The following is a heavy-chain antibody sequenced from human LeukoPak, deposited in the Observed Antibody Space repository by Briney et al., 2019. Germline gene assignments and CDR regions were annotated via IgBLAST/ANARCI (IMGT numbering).Heavy chain of an antibody. CDR1: GYTFTSYD. CDR2: MNPNSGNT. Sequence: APVKVSCKASGYTFTSYDINWVRQATGQGLEWMGWMNPNSGNTGYAQKFQGRVTMTRNTSISTAYMELSSLRSDDTAVYYCARAHHSSNWDLFDYWGQGTLVTVSS. D-gene: IGHD6-13*01. V-gene: IGHV1-8*01. CDR3: ARAHHSSNWDLFDY. J-gene: IGHJ4*02.